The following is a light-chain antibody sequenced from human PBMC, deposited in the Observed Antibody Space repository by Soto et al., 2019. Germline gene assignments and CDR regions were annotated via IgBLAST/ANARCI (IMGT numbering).Light chain of an antibody. J-gene: IGKJ1*01. CDR2: EAS. V-gene: IGKV1-5*03. Sequence: DIQMTQSPSTLSASVGDRVTITCRASQNIVNWAAWYQQRPGKAPKLLIYEASSLETGVPSRFSGNGSGTEFTLNISSLQPDDFATYYCQQYSSYSWTFGQGTKVEI. CDR3: QQYSSYSWT. CDR1: QNIVNW.